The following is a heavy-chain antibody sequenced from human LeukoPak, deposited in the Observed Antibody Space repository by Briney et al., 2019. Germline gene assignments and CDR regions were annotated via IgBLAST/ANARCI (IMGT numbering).Heavy chain of an antibody. J-gene: IGHJ4*02. D-gene: IGHD3-3*01. V-gene: IGHV6-1*01. CDR1: GDSVSSNSAA. CDR3: ARDYDFWSGYYIRGSFYFDY. CDR2: TYYRSKWYN. Sequence: SQTLSLTCAISGDSVSSNSAAWNWIRQSPSRGLEWLGWTYYRSKWYNDYAVSVKSRITINPDTSKNQFSLQLNSVTPEDTAVYYCARDYDFWSGYYIRGSFYFDYWGQGTLVTVSS.